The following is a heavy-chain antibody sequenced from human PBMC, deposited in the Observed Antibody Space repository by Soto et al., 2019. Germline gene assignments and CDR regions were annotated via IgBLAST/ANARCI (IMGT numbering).Heavy chain of an antibody. CDR1: GGSISSGGYY. V-gene: IGHV4-30-4*01. D-gene: IGHD3-3*02. J-gene: IGHJ5*02. Sequence: SETLSLTCTVSGGSISSGGYYWSWIRQPPGKGLEWIGYIYYSGSTYYNPSLKSRVTISVDTSKNQFSLKLSSVTAADTAVYYCAREVLGGWFDPWGQRTLVTISS. CDR2: IYYSGST. CDR3: AREVLGGWFDP.